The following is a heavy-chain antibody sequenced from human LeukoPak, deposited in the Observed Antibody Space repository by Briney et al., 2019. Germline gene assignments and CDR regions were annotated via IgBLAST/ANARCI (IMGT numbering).Heavy chain of an antibody. J-gene: IGHJ5*02. D-gene: IGHD2-8*01. V-gene: IGHV4-61*01. CDR1: GGSISSSIYY. Sequence: SETLSLTCTVSGGSISSSIYYWSWIRQPPGKGLEWIVYIYYSENTNYNPSLKRRVTISVDTSKNQFSLKLSSVTAADTAMYYCARGMGGNWFDPWGQGTLVTVSS. CDR3: ARGMGGNWFDP. CDR2: IYYSENT.